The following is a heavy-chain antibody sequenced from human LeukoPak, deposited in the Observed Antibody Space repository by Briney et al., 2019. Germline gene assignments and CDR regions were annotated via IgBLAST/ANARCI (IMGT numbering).Heavy chain of an antibody. Sequence: PSETLSLTCSVSGGSISSYYWSWIRQPPARGVEGIGYMYYSGSTNHNPSLKSRVTISVDTSKNQFSLKLSSVPAADPAVYYCARVVRNWNPGQFDYWGQGTLVTVSS. J-gene: IGHJ4*02. CDR3: ARVVRNWNPGQFDY. CDR1: GGSISSYY. V-gene: IGHV4-59*01. D-gene: IGHD1-20*01. CDR2: MYYSGST.